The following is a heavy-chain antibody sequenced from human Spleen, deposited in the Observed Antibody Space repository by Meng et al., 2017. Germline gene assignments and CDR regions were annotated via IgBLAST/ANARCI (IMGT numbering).Heavy chain of an antibody. D-gene: IGHD3-22*01. V-gene: IGHV3-23*01. J-gene: IGHJ3*02. Sequence: GESLKISCAESGFTFSSYAMTWVRQAPGKGLEWVSVISGSGGSTYNADSVKGRFTISRDNSKNTLYLQMNSLRAEDTAVYYCAKALRDDSSGYYYRSAFDMWGQGTRVTVSS. CDR3: AKALRDDSSGYYYRSAFDM. CDR2: ISGSGGST. CDR1: GFTFSSYA.